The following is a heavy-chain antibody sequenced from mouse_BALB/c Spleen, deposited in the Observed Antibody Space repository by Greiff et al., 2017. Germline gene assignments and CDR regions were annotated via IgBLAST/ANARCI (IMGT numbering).Heavy chain of an antibody. V-gene: IGHV5-4*02. CDR1: GFTFSDYY. J-gene: IGHJ4*01. D-gene: IGHD1-1*01. CDR3: ARRDGSSGYAMDY. CDR2: ISDGGSYT. Sequence: EVMLVESGGGLVKPGGSLKLSCAASGFTFSDYYMYWVRQTPEKRLEWVATISDGGSYTYYPDSVKGRFTISRDNAKNNLYLQMSSLKSEDTAMYYCARRDGSSGYAMDYWGQGTSVTVSS.